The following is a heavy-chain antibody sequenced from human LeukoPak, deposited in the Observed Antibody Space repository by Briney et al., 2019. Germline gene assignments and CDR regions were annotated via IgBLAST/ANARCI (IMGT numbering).Heavy chain of an antibody. J-gene: IGHJ4*02. CDR3: ARLLAPYYDSSGYPDY. CDR1: GGSISSYY. CDR2: IYYSGST. D-gene: IGHD3-22*01. V-gene: IGHV4-59*08. Sequence: SETLSLTCTVSGGSISSYYWSWIRQPPRKGLEWIGYIYYSGSTNYNPSLKSRVTISVDTSKNQFSLKLSSVTAADTAVYYCARLLAPYYDSSGYPDYWGQGTLVTVSS.